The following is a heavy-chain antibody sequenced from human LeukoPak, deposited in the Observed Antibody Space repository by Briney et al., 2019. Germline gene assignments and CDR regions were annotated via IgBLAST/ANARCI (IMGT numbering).Heavy chain of an antibody. V-gene: IGHV4-38-2*01. Sequence: SETLSLTCAVSGYSISSGYYWGWIRQLPGKGLEWIGIVHHSGSTYYNPSLKSRVTISADTSKNQFSLNLSSVTAADTAVYYCARGPPYMTAWSRVDYWGQGTLVTVSS. CDR1: GYSISSGYY. CDR2: VHHSGST. CDR3: ARGPPYMTAWSRVDY. J-gene: IGHJ4*02. D-gene: IGHD1-1*01.